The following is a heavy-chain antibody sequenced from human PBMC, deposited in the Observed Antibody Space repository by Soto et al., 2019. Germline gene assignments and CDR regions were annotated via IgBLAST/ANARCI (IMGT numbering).Heavy chain of an antibody. CDR3: ARGAYCGGDCSPFYYYYGTDV. CDR1: GYTFTSYD. J-gene: IGHJ6*02. V-gene: IGHV1-8*01. CDR2: MNPNSGNT. Sequence: ASVKVSCKASGYTFTSYDINWVRQATGQGLEWMGWMNPNSGNTGYAEKFQGRVTMTRNTSISTAYMELSSLRSEDTAVYYCARGAYCGGDCSPFYYYYGTDVWGQGTTVTLSS. D-gene: IGHD2-21*02.